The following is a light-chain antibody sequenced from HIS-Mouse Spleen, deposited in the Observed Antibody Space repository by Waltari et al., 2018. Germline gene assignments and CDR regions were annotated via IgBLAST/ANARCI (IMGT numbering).Light chain of an antibody. V-gene: IGLV3-19*01. CDR1: SLRSYY. J-gene: IGLJ2*01. CDR2: GKN. Sequence: SSELTQDPAVSVALGQTVRITCHGDSLRSYYASWYQQKPGQAPVLVIYGKNNRPSGIPDRFFGSSSGNTASLTITGAQAEDEADYYCNSRDSSGNHVVFGGGTKLTVL. CDR3: NSRDSSGNHVV.